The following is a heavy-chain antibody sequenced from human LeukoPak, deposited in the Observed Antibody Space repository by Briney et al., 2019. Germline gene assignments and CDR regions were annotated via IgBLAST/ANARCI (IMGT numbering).Heavy chain of an antibody. CDR3: ASPSHSGSYYDWFDP. Sequence: GASVKVSCKVSGYTLTELSMHWVRQAPGKGLEWMGGFDPEDGETIYAQKFQGRVTMTEDTSTDTAYMELSSLRSEDTAVYYCASPSHSGSYYDWFDPWGQGTLVSVSS. CDR2: FDPEDGET. CDR1: GYTLTELS. D-gene: IGHD1-26*01. V-gene: IGHV1-24*01. J-gene: IGHJ5*02.